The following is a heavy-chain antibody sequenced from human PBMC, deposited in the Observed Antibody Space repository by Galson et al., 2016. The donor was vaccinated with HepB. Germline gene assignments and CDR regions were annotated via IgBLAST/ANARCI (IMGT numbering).Heavy chain of an antibody. CDR2: ISTSSSYI. J-gene: IGHJ1*01. D-gene: IGHD2-2*01. Sequence: SLRLSCAASGFTFKSYSMNWVRQAPGKGLEWVSYISTSSSYIFYADSVRGRFIISRDNSKNTVFLQMNRLRAEDTAVYYCAKDPSQFCSSVSCQRAYLLHWGQGTLVTVAS. V-gene: IGHV3-21*01. CDR1: GFTFKSYS. CDR3: AKDPSQFCSSVSCQRAYLLH.